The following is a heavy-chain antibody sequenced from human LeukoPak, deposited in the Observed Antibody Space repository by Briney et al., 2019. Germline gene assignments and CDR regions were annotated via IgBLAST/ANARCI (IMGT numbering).Heavy chain of an antibody. CDR3: AIAVAVYFDY. J-gene: IGHJ4*02. Sequence: PGGSLRLSCAASGFTISTFWMSWVRQAPGKGLEWVANIKPDGSERYYVDSVKGRFTISRDNAKNSLYLQMSSLRDEDAAVYYCAIAVAVYFDYWGQGTLVTVSS. V-gene: IGHV3-7*01. CDR1: GFTISTFW. D-gene: IGHD6-19*01. CDR2: IKPDGSER.